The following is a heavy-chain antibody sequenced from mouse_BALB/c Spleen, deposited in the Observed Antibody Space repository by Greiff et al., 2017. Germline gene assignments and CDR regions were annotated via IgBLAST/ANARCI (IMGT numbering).Heavy chain of an antibody. CDR1: GFTFSDYY. Sequence: EVKLMESGGGLVKPGGSLKLSCAASGFTFSDYYMYWVRQTPEKRLEWVATISDGGSYTYYPDSVKGRFTISRDNAKNNLYLQMSSLKSEDTAMYYCARDNLSDGYYGWFAYWGQGTLVTVSA. V-gene: IGHV5-4*02. D-gene: IGHD2-3*01. CDR2: ISDGGSYT. J-gene: IGHJ3*01. CDR3: ARDNLSDGYYGWFAY.